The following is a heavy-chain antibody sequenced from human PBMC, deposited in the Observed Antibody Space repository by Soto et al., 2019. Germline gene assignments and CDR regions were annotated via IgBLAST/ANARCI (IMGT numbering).Heavy chain of an antibody. V-gene: IGHV1-69*01. CDR1: GGSFNTYG. Sequence: QVPLVQSGAEMMKSGSSVKVSCKVSGGSFNTYGIGWGRQAPGQGLEWMGEIIPLLGTPNYAQRFQGRVTITADEATTTAYMELSSLSSEDAAVYYCARLRVPMTYGGGVFDSWGQGTLVTVSS. CDR3: ARLRVPMTYGGGVFDS. J-gene: IGHJ4*02. CDR2: IIPLLGTP. D-gene: IGHD3-16*01.